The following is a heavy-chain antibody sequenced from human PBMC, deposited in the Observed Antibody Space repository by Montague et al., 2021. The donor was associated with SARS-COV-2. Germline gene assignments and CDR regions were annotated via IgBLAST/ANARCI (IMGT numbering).Heavy chain of an antibody. CDR1: GDSVSSNSAA. D-gene: IGHD5-12*01. Sequence: CPISGDSVSSNSAAWNWIRQSPSRGLEWLGRTYYRSKWHNDYAVSVKSRITINPDTSKNQFSLQPKSVTPEDTAVYYCARGWVATIPHMDNWGQGSLVIVSS. CDR3: ARGWVATIPHMDN. J-gene: IGHJ4*02. V-gene: IGHV6-1*01. CDR2: TYYRSKWHN.